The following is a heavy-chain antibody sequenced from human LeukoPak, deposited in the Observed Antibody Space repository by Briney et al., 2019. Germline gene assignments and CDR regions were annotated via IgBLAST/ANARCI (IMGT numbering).Heavy chain of an antibody. CDR2: ISSSSSYI. CDR1: GFTFSSYS. J-gene: IGHJ3*02. V-gene: IGHV3-21*01. CDR3: ARGGSGRTEDDVFDI. D-gene: IGHD3-10*01. Sequence: GGSLRLSCAASGFTFSSYSMNWVRQAPGEGREWVSSISSSSSYIYYADSVKGRFTISRDNTKNSLYLQMNSVRAEDMAVYYCARGGSGRTEDDVFDIWGQGTMVTVSS.